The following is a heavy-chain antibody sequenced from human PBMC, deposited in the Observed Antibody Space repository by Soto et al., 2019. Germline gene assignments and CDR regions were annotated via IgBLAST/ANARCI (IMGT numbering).Heavy chain of an antibody. D-gene: IGHD6-6*01. CDR3: ARGEDIEYSSSAPLDV. Sequence: SETLSLTCTVSGGSISSYYWSWIRQPPGKGLEWIGYIYYSGSTSYNPSLKSRVTISVDTSKNQFSLKLSSVTAADTAVYYCARGEDIEYSSSAPLDVWGKGTTVTVSS. V-gene: IGHV4-59*01. CDR2: IYYSGST. J-gene: IGHJ6*04. CDR1: GGSISSYY.